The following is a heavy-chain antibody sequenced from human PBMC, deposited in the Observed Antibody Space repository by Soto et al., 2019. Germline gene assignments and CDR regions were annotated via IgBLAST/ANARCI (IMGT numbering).Heavy chain of an antibody. V-gene: IGHV4-39*01. CDR3: ATKTGGGWEDGMDV. CDR2: IYYSGST. J-gene: IGHJ6*02. Sequence: SETLSLTCTVSVGSISSSSYYWGWIRQPTGKGLEWIGSIYYSGSTYYNPSLKSRVTISVDTSKNQFSLKLSSVTAADTAVYYCATKTGGGWEDGMDVWGQGTTVTVSS. D-gene: IGHD6-19*01. CDR1: VGSISSSSYY.